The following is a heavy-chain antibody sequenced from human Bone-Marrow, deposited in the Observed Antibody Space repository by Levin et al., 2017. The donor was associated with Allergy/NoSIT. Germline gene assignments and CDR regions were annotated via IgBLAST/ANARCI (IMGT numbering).Heavy chain of an antibody. CDR1: GYSFTSYW. D-gene: IGHD3-9*01. J-gene: IGHJ4*02. CDR3: ARLRNYYDILTGYADY. V-gene: IGHV5-51*01. CDR2: IYPGDSDT. Sequence: KYGESLKISCKGSGYSFTSYWIGWVRQMPGKGLEWMGIIYPGDSDTRYSPSFQGQVTISADKSISTAYLQWSSLKASDTAMYYCARLRNYYDILTGYADYWGQGTLVTVSS.